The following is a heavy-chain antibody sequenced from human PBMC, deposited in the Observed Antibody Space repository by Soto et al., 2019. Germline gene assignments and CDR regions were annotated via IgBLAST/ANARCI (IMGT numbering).Heavy chain of an antibody. V-gene: IGHV1-3*01. Sequence: EASVKVSCKASGYTFTSYAMHWVRQAPGQGLEWMGWINAGNGNTKYSQKFQGRVTITRDTSASTAYMELSSLRSEDTAVYYCARAIDSYYYYGMDVWGQGTTVTVSS. CDR3: ARAIDSYYYYGMDV. CDR2: INAGNGNT. J-gene: IGHJ6*02. CDR1: GYTFTSYA.